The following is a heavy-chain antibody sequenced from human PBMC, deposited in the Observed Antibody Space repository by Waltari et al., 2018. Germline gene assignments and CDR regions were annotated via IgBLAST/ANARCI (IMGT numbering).Heavy chain of an antibody. Sequence: QVQLVQSGAEVKKPGSSVKVSCKASGGTFSSYAISWVRQAPGQGLEWMGGIIPIFGTANYAQKFQGRVTITADESTSTAYMELSSLRSEDTAVYYCARARAQSDSSGYYYDAFDIWGQGTMVTVSS. V-gene: IGHV1-69*13. CDR2: IIPIFGTA. D-gene: IGHD3-22*01. CDR3: ARARAQSDSSGYYYDAFDI. CDR1: GGTFSSYA. J-gene: IGHJ3*02.